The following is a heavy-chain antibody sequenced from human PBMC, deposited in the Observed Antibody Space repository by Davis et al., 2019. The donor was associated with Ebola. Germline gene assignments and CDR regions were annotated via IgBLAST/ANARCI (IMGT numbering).Heavy chain of an antibody. J-gene: IGHJ6*02. CDR1: GYTFTSYA. V-gene: IGHV1-69*04. Sequence: SVKVSCKASGYTFTSYAISWVRQAPGQGLEWMGRIIPILGIANYAQKFQGRVTITADKSTSTAYMELSSLRSEDTAVYYCARVGYRGYYGMDVWGQGTTVTVSS. CDR2: IIPILGIA. D-gene: IGHD5-24*01. CDR3: ARVGYRGYYGMDV.